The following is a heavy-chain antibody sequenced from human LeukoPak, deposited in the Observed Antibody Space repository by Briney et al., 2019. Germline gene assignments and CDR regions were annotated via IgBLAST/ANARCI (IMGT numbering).Heavy chain of an antibody. J-gene: IGHJ4*02. CDR2: ISYDGSNE. V-gene: IGHV3-30*04. D-gene: IGHD3-10*01. Sequence: GGSLRLSCAASGFTFSSYVMHWVRQAPGKGLEWVALISYDGSNEYYADSVKGRFTISRDDPKNTLYLQMNSLRAEDTAVYYCAKGEINYYGSGSHHDYWGQGTLVTVSS. CDR3: AKGEINYYGSGSHHDY. CDR1: GFTFSSYV.